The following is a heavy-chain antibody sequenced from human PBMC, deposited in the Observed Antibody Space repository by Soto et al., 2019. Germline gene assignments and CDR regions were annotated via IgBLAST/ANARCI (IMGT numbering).Heavy chain of an antibody. V-gene: IGHV1-58*02. J-gene: IGHJ5*02. D-gene: IGHD3-10*01. CDR1: GFTFTKSA. CDR2: IVVGSGNT. CDR3: VAEFGDYYSSGNYYNGGRNWLDP. Sequence: GASVKVSCKAFGFTFTKSAIQWVRQARGQRLEWIGWIVVGSGNTNYAQKFQERVTITRDMSTSTAYMELNSLRPEDTAIYYCVAEFGDYYSSGNYYNGGRNWLDPWGQGTLVTVSS.